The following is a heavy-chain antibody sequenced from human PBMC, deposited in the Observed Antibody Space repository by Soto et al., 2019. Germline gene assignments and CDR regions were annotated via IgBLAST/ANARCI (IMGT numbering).Heavy chain of an antibody. CDR2: IYSGGST. Sequence: PGGSLRLSCAASGFTVSSNYMSWVRQAPGPGLEWVSVIYSGGSTYYADSVKGRFTISRDKSKNTLYLQMNSLRAEDTAVYYCARXPRIAARRENDYYGMDVWGQGTTVTVSS. CDR3: ARXPRIAARRENDYYGMDV. V-gene: IGHV3-53*01. J-gene: IGHJ6*02. D-gene: IGHD6-6*01. CDR1: GFTVSSNY.